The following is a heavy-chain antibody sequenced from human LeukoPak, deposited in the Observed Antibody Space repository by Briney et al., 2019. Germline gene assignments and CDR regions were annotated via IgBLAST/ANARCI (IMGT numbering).Heavy chain of an antibody. CDR2: IHDSGST. CDR1: GGSISTYY. J-gene: IGHJ6*03. D-gene: IGHD3-10*01. Sequence: SETLSPTFTVSGGSISTYYWSWIRQPPGKGLEYIGFIHDSGSTNYNPSLKSRVTVSADTSKNQFSLRLSSVTAADTAVYYCARGVRGVPYYMDVWGKGTTVTVSS. CDR3: ARGVRGVPYYMDV. V-gene: IGHV4-59*01.